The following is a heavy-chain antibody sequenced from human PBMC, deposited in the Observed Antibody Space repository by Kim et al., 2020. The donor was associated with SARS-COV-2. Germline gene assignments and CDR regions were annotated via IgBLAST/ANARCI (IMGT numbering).Heavy chain of an antibody. J-gene: IGHJ5*01. CDR3: TRGTVSAWYDF. Sequence: TYYADAVKGRFTISRDNSKDILYLQMNSLRAEDTALYFCTRGTVSAWYDFWGQGTLVTVSS. D-gene: IGHD2-2*01. V-gene: IGHV3-23*05. CDR2: T.